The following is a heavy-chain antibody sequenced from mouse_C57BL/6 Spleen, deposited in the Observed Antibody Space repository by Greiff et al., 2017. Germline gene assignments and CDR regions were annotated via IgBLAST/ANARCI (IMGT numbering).Heavy chain of an antibody. V-gene: IGHV7-3*01. Sequence: EVKVEESGGGLVQPGGSLSLSCAASGFTFTDYYMSWVRQPPGKALEWLGFIRNKANGYTTEYSASVKGRFTISRDNSQSILYLQMNALRAEDSATYYCARHYYGSSYDYAMDYWGQGTSVTVSS. J-gene: IGHJ4*01. CDR3: ARHYYGSSYDYAMDY. CDR2: IRNKANGYTT. CDR1: GFTFTDYY. D-gene: IGHD1-1*01.